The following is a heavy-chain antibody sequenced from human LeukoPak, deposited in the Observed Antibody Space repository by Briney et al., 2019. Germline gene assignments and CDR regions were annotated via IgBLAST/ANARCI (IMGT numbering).Heavy chain of an antibody. D-gene: IGHD3-16*01. Sequence: GGSLRLSCAASGFTFSSYNMNWVRQAPGKGLEWVSYISSGSSTIYYADSVKGRFTISRDNAKDSLYLQMNSLRDEDTAVYYCATGGRYAYGVDYWGQGTLVTVSS. CDR3: ATGGRYAYGVDY. CDR2: ISSGSSTI. CDR1: GFTFSSYN. J-gene: IGHJ4*02. V-gene: IGHV3-48*02.